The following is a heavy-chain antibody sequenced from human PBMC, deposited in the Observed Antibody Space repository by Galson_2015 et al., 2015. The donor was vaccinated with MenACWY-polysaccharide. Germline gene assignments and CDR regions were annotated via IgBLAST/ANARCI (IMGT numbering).Heavy chain of an antibody. J-gene: IGHJ5*02. CDR2: ISYDGSNK. CDR3: AREGIKGNTMVRGVRCNWFDP. V-gene: IGHV3-30-3*01. Sequence: SLRLSCAASGFTFSSYAMHWVRQAPGKGLEWVAVISYDGSNKYYADSVKGRFTISRDNSKNTLYLQMNSLRAEDTAVYYCAREGIKGNTMVRGVRCNWFDPWGQGTLVTVSS. CDR1: GFTFSSYA. D-gene: IGHD3-10*01.